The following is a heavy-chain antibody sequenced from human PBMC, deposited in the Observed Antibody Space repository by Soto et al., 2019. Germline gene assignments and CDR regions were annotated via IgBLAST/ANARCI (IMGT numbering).Heavy chain of an antibody. J-gene: IGHJ6*02. CDR1: GYTFTSYG. CDR2: ISAYNGNT. V-gene: IGHV1-18*01. D-gene: IGHD2-2*01. Sequence: ASVKVSCKASGYTFTSYGISWVRQAPGQGLEWMGWISAYNGNTNYAQKLQGRVTMTTDTSTSTAYMELRSLRSDDTAVYYCARFVYCRSTSCYYYYYYGMDVWGQGTPVTVSS. CDR3: ARFVYCRSTSCYYYYYYGMDV.